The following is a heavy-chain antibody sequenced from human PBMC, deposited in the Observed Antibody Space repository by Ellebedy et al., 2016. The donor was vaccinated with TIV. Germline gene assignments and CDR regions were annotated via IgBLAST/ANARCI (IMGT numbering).Heavy chain of an antibody. CDR2: ISYDGGHR. V-gene: IGHV3-30-3*01. D-gene: IGHD3-9*01. CDR3: AREHMTSTGSPLDY. Sequence: PGGSLRLSCSASGFSFSSYAMHWVRQAPGKGLEWVAIISYDGGHRYYADSVKGRFTISRDISKNTLYLQMNSLRAEDTAVYYCAREHMTSTGSPLDYWGQGTLVTVSS. CDR1: GFSFSSYA. J-gene: IGHJ4*02.